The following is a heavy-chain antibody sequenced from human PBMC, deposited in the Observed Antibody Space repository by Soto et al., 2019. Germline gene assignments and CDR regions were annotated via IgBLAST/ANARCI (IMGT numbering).Heavy chain of an antibody. CDR1: GGSISSGGYY. CDR2: FYYSGST. CDR3: ARSVFP. V-gene: IGHV4-31*03. Sequence: QVQLQESGPGLVKPSQTLSLTCTVSGGSISSGGYYWNWIRQHQGKVLEWLGYFYYSGSTYYNPSLKSRVTTSVDTSTHQFSLKLSSVTAADTAVYYCARSVFPWCQGALVTVSS. J-gene: IGHJ5*02.